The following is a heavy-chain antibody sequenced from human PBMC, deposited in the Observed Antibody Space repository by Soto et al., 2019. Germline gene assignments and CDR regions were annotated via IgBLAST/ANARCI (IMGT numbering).Heavy chain of an antibody. CDR3: ASPVAAAGTHLYFCGLDA. J-gene: IGHJ6*01. V-gene: IGHV3-74*01. Sequence: EVQLVESGGGVVQPGGSLRLSCAASGFTFRTYWMHWVRQVPGKGLVWVSRIDSDGSSTYYADSVKGRFTISRDNAKNTVYLQMNSLRTEDTGVYYRASPVAAAGTHLYFCGLDAWGQGTTVTVSS. CDR1: GFTFRTYW. D-gene: IGHD6-25*01. CDR2: IDSDGSST.